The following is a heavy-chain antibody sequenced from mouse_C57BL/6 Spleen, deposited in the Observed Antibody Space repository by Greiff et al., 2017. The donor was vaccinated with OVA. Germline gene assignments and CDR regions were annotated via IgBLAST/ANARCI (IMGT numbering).Heavy chain of an antibody. D-gene: IGHD2-5*01. CDR1: GYTFTSYW. CDR3: ARAGYSNFSWFAY. CDR2: IHPNSGST. Sequence: QVHVKQPGAELVKPGASVKLSCKASGYTFTSYWMHWVKQRPGQGLEWIGMIHPNSGSTNYNEKFKSKATLTVDKSSSTAYMQLSSLTSEDSAVYYCARAGYSNFSWFAYWGQGTLVTVSA. V-gene: IGHV1-64*01. J-gene: IGHJ3*01.